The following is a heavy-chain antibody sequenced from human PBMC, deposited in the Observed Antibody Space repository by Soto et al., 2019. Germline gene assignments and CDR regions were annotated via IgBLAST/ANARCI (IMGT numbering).Heavy chain of an antibody. CDR3: ARHRGRDYFDY. Sequence: PSETLSLTCTVSCGSISSSRYYWGWIRQPPGKGLEWIGSIYYSGSTYYNPSLKSRVTISVDTSKNQFSLKLSSVTAADTAVYYCARHRGRDYFDYWGQGTLVTVSS. D-gene: IGHD2-15*01. J-gene: IGHJ4*02. CDR1: CGSISSSRYY. V-gene: IGHV4-39*01. CDR2: IYYSGST.